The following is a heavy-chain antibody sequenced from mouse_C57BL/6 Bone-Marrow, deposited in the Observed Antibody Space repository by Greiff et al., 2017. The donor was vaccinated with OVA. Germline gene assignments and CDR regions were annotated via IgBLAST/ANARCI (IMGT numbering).Heavy chain of an antibody. D-gene: IGHD1-1*01. V-gene: IGHV1-52*01. CDR3: ARPVSSTVVGAMDY. J-gene: IGHJ4*01. Sequence: QVQLQQPGAELVRPGSSVKLSCKTSGYTFTSYWMHWVKQRPIQGLEWIGNIDPSDSETHYNQKFKDKATLTVDKSSSTAYMQLSSLTSEDSAVYYCARPVSSTVVGAMDYWGQGTSVTVSS. CDR2: IDPSDSET. CDR1: GYTFTSYW.